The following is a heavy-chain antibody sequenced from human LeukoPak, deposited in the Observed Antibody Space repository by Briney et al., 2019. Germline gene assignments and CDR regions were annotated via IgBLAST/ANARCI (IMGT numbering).Heavy chain of an antibody. Sequence: PSYTLPLTCPVTVCSISCSYWSWLRQPAGKELDWIGRVDSSGDTNYSPSLKSRVTMAVDTSKNQFSLTLTSVTAADTAVYYCARFRCADGCYPEDVWGKGTTVTVSS. J-gene: IGHJ6*04. D-gene: IGHD2-21*02. CDR1: VCSISCSY. CDR3: ARFRCADGCYPEDV. CDR2: VDSSGDT. V-gene: IGHV4-4*07.